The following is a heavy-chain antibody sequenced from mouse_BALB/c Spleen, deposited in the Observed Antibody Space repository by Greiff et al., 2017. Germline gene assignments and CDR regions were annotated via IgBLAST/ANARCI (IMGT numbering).Heavy chain of an antibody. CDR3: ARGGRFDGNYVSWFAY. J-gene: IGHJ3*01. V-gene: IGHV3-8*02. CDR2: ISYSGST. D-gene: IGHD2-1*01. CDR1: GDSITSCY. Sequence: EVQLQESGPSLVKPSQTLSLTCSVTGDSITSCYWHWIRQFPGNKLEYMGYISYSGSTYYNPSLKSRISITRDTSKNQYYLQLNSVTTEDTATYYCARGGRFDGNYVSWFAYWGQGTLVTVSA.